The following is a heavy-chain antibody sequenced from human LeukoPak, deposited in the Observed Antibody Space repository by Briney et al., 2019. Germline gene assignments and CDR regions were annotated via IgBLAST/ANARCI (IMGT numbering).Heavy chain of an antibody. CDR2: ISSSSSYI. J-gene: IGHJ4*02. V-gene: IGHV3-21*01. CDR3: AKARSGGYQYYFDY. D-gene: IGHD3-22*01. CDR1: GFTFSSYS. Sequence: GGSLRLSCAASGFTFSSYSMNWVRQAPGKGLEWVSSISSSSSYIYYADSVKGRFTISRDNSKNTLYLQMNSLRAEDTAVYYCAKARSGGYQYYFDYWGQGTLVTVSS.